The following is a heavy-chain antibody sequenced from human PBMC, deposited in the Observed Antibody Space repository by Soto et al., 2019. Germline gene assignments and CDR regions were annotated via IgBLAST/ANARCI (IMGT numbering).Heavy chain of an antibody. CDR3: AREGDGYKYFDQ. CDR2: INPRDDSI. V-gene: IGHV1-46*01. J-gene: IGHJ4*02. CDR1: VHTFTNYY. D-gene: IGHD5-12*01. Sequence: QVQLVQSEAEVKKPEASVKVSCKASVHTFTNYYMHWVRQAPGQGLEWMGLINPRDDSISYALKFQGSVTVTRDTSTSTVYMELRSLRSDDTAVYYCAREGDGYKYFDQWGQGTLVTVSS.